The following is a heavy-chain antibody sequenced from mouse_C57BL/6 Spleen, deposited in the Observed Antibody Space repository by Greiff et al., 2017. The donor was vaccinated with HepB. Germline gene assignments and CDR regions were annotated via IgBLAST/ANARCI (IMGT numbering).Heavy chain of an antibody. V-gene: IGHV5-17*01. D-gene: IGHD2-3*01. CDR1: GFTFSDYG. J-gene: IGHJ3*01. CDR2: ISSGSSTI. Sequence: EVKLVESGGGLVKPGGSLKLSCAASGFTFSDYGMHWVRQAPEKGLEWVAYISSGSSTICYADTVKGRFTISRDNAKNTLFLQMTSLRSEDTAMYYCARPGDGYLFAYWGQGTLVTVSA. CDR3: ARPGDGYLFAY.